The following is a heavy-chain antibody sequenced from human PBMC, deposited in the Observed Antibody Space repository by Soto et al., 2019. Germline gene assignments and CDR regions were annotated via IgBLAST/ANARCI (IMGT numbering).Heavy chain of an antibody. CDR2: INVGSGNT. CDR1: GYTFSAYT. D-gene: IGHD3-3*02. V-gene: IGHV1-3*01. CDR3: ARDTETLGPRANDALDI. J-gene: IGHJ3*02. Sequence: SVKVSCKAAGYTFSAYTMNWVRQAPGQSLEWMGWINVGSGNTRYSQNFQGRVSITRDTSASTVYMELTGLKSEDTAMYYCARDTETLGPRANDALDIWGQGTMVTVSS.